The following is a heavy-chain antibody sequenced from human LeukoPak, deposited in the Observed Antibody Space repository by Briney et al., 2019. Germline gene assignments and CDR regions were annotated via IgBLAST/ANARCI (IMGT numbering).Heavy chain of an antibody. Sequence: SVKVSCKASGYTFTSYDINWVRQAPGQGLEWMGGIIPIFGTANYAQKFQGRVTITADESTSTAYMELSSLRSEDTAVYYCATRLDGPRGPYYYYGMDVWGQGTTVTVSS. V-gene: IGHV1-69*13. CDR3: ATRLDGPRGPYYYYGMDV. J-gene: IGHJ6*02. CDR2: IIPIFGTA. D-gene: IGHD4-17*01. CDR1: GYTFTSYD.